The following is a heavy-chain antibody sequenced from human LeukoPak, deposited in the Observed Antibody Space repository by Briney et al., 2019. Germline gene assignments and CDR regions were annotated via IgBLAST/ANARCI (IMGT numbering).Heavy chain of an antibody. Sequence: GGSLRLSCLASGFTFRDFYMSWIRQAPGKGLEWVSYISSSGSAIFYADSVKGRFTISRDNAKNSLYLQMNSLRADDTAVYYCARKLAAANAFDIWGQGTMVTVSS. D-gene: IGHD6-13*01. J-gene: IGHJ3*02. CDR3: ARKLAAANAFDI. CDR1: GFTFRDFY. V-gene: IGHV3-11*01. CDR2: ISSSGSAI.